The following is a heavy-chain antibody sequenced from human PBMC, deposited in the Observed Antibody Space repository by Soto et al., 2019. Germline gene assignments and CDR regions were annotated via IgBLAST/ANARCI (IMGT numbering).Heavy chain of an antibody. CDR1: GGSITSSDW. V-gene: IGHV3-66*01. D-gene: IGHD5-18*01. J-gene: IGHJ4*02. CDR3: ARSKGYGPDY. Sequence: PSETLSLTCAVSGGSITSSDWWSWVRQPPGKGLEWIGETSHRGSTYYADSVKGRFTISRDNSKNTLYLQMNSLRAEDTAVYYCARSKGYGPDYWGQGTLVTVSS. CDR2: TSHRGST.